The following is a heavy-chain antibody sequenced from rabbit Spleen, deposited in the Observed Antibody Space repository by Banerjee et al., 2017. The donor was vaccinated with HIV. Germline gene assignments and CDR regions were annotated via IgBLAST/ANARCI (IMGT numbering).Heavy chain of an antibody. V-gene: IGHV1S40*01. D-gene: IGHD8-1*01. J-gene: IGHJ4*01. CDR3: ARDGAGGSYFAL. CDR1: GFSFSSSYY. Sequence: QSLEESGGDLVKPGASLTLTCTASGFSFSSSYYMCWVRQAPGKGPECIACIYADSSGSTYYASWAKGRFTISKTSSTTVTLQMTTLTAADTATYFCARDGAGGSYFALWGPGTLVTVS. CDR2: IYADSSGST.